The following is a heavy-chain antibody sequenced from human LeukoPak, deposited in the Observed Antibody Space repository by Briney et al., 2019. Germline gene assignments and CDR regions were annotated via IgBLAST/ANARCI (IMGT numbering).Heavy chain of an antibody. D-gene: IGHD3-9*01. J-gene: IGHJ4*02. V-gene: IGHV4-39*02. Sequence: SETLSLICTVSGASIDANSYYWIWIRQAPAKRLQWIGSFHYSGSTYYNPSLKSRVTISVDTSKNQFSLKLSSVTAADTAVYYCARDEDGYYDILTGYSLFDYWGQGTLVTVSS. CDR1: GASIDANSYY. CDR2: FHYSGST. CDR3: ARDEDGYYDILTGYSLFDY.